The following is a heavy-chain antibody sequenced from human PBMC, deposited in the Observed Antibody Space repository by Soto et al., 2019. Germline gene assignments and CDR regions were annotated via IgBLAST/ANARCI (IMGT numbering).Heavy chain of an antibody. CDR3: ARYSGTVGYDDS. V-gene: IGHV1-69*02. J-gene: IGHJ4*02. CDR2: IIPLLDVT. Sequence: QVQLVQSGAEVKKPGSSVKVSCKASGGTFSTYTINWVRQAPGQALEWMGRIIPLLDVTNNAQRFQGRVTITADKPTSTVYMELTSLTSQDTAVYYCARYSGTVGYDDSWRQGTLVTVSS. D-gene: IGHD3-10*01. CDR1: GGTFSTYT.